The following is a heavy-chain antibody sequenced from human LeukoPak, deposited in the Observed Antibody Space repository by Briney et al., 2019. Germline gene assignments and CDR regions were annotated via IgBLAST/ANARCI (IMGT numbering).Heavy chain of an antibody. CDR1: GGSISSSSYY. CDR2: IDYSGRT. CDR3: ARDYGPADS. Sequence: SETLSLTCTVSGGSISSSSYYWGWIRQPPGKGLEWIGSIDYSGRTYYNPSLKSRVAISVDTSKNQFSLKLNSVTAADTAVYYCARDYGPADSWGQGTLVTVSS. D-gene: IGHD3-16*01. J-gene: IGHJ4*02. V-gene: IGHV4-39*07.